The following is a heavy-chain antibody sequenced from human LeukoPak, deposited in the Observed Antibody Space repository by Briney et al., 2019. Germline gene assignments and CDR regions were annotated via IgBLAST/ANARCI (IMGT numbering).Heavy chain of an antibody. Sequence: GESLKISCKGSGYSFTSYWIGWVRQMPGKGLEWMGIIYPGDSDTRYSPSFQGQVTISADKSISTAYLQWSSLKASDIAMYYCARLAARYYDSSGYRHFDYWGQGTLVTVSS. V-gene: IGHV5-51*01. CDR1: GYSFTSYW. D-gene: IGHD3-22*01. J-gene: IGHJ4*02. CDR3: ARLAARYYDSSGYRHFDY. CDR2: IYPGDSDT.